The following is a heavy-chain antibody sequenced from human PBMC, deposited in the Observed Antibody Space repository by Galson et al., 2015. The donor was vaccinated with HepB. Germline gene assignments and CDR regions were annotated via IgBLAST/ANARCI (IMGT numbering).Heavy chain of an antibody. D-gene: IGHD3-10*01. CDR2: ISAYNGNT. V-gene: IGHV1-18*01. CDR1: GYTFTSYG. J-gene: IGHJ4*02. CDR3: ASVPLGLYGSGSFRGQFDY. Sequence: SVKVSCKASGYTFTSYGISWVRQAPGQGLEWMGWISAYNGNTNYAQKLQGRVTMTTDTSTSTAYMELRSLRSDDTAVYYCASVPLGLYGSGSFRGQFDYWGQGTLVTVSS.